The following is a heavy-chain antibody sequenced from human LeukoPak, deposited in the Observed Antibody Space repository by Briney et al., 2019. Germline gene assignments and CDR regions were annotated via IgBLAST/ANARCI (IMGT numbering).Heavy chain of an antibody. J-gene: IGHJ6*03. CDR1: GYTSTSYD. V-gene: IGHV1-8*01. CDR2: MNPNSGNT. CDR3: ARGPPYYYYMDV. Sequence: ASVKVSCKASGYTSTSYDINWVRQATGQGLEWMGWMNPNSGNTGYAQKFQGRVTMTRNTSISTAYMELSSLRSEDTAVYYCARGPPYYYYMDVWGKGTTVTVSS.